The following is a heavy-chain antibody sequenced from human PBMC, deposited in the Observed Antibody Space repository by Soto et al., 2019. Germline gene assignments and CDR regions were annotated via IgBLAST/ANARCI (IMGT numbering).Heavy chain of an antibody. D-gene: IGHD2-15*01. CDR1: GFTFNNYI. CDR3: AKGPPYRIYYFQH. Sequence: GGSLRLSCAASGFTFNNYIMSWVRQAPGKGLEWVSTIAGSFGSTAYADSVKGRFTISRDNSQNTLFLQMSSLRAEDSAIYYCAKGPPYRIYYFQHWGQGTPVTVSS. CDR2: IAGSFGST. J-gene: IGHJ4*02. V-gene: IGHV3-23*01.